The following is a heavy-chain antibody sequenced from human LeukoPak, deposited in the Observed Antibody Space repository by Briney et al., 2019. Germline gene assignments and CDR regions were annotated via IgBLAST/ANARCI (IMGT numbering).Heavy chain of an antibody. CDR2: ISSSSSYI. Sequence: GGSLRLSCAASGFTFSSYSMNWVRQAPGKGLEWVSSISSSSSYIYYADSVKGRFTISRDNAKNSLYLQMNSLRAEDTAVYYCARGVAAAGTAYMDVWGKGTTVTVSS. CDR3: ARGVAAAGTAYMDV. J-gene: IGHJ6*03. V-gene: IGHV3-21*01. CDR1: GFTFSSYS. D-gene: IGHD6-13*01.